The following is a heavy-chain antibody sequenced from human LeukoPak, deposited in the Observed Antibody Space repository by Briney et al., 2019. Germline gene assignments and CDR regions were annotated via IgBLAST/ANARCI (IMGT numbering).Heavy chain of an antibody. CDR3: ARLQGRGDNYLDY. D-gene: IGHD7-27*01. Sequence: SETLSLTCTVSGGSISNYYWSWIRQPPGKRLEWIGYVSYSGSSSPNPSLESRVTISVDTSKNNFSLRLSSVTASDTAMYYCARLQGRGDNYLDYWGERTRVTVSS. J-gene: IGHJ4*02. CDR1: GGSISNYY. V-gene: IGHV4-59*08. CDR2: VSYSGSS.